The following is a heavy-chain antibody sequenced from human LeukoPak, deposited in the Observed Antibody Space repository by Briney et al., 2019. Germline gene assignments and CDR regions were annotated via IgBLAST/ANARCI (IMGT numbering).Heavy chain of an antibody. CDR1: GFTFSSYS. J-gene: IGHJ4*02. CDR2: ISSSSSDI. CDR3: ARGNWNYVLFSDY. D-gene: IGHD1-7*01. V-gene: IGHV3-21*01. Sequence: GGSLRLSCAASGFTFSSYSMNWVRQAPGKGLEWVSSISSSSSDIYYADSVKGRFTISRDNAKNSLYLQMNSLIAEDTAVYYCARGNWNYVLFSDYWGQGTLGTVSA.